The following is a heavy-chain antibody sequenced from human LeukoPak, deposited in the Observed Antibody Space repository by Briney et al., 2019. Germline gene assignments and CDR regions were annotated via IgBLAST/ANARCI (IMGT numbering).Heavy chain of an antibody. Sequence: ASVKVSCKASGYTFTSYGISWVRQAPGRGLECMGWINPYNGNRNYAQKFQGRVTMTTDTSTSTAYMELRSMRSDDTAVYYCAREIYGRFDYWGQGALVTVSS. D-gene: IGHD4-17*01. CDR3: AREIYGRFDY. CDR2: INPYNGNR. J-gene: IGHJ4*02. V-gene: IGHV1-18*01. CDR1: GYTFTSYG.